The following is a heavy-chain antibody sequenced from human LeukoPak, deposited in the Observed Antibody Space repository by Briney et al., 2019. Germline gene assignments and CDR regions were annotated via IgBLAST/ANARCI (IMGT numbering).Heavy chain of an antibody. J-gene: IGHJ5*02. D-gene: IGHD2-2*01. Sequence: ASVKVSCKASGYTFTSYGISWVRQAPGQGLEWMGGIIPIFGTANYAQKFQGRVTITADESTSTAYMELSSLRSEDTAVYYCAREEGYCSSTSCSNWFDPWGQGTLVTVSS. CDR2: IIPIFGTA. V-gene: IGHV1-69*13. CDR3: AREEGYCSSTSCSNWFDP. CDR1: GYTFTSYG.